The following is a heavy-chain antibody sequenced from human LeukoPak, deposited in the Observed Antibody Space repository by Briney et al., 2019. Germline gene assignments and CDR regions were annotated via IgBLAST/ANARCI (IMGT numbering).Heavy chain of an antibody. CDR2: INHSGST. V-gene: IGHV4-34*01. CDR3: ARRRAFYYGSGSYRPHNWFDP. D-gene: IGHD3-10*01. Sequence: SETLSLTCAVYGGSFSGYYWSRIRQPPGKGLEWIGEINHSGSTNYNPSLKSRVTISVETSKKQLSLKLRSGTAADTAVYYCARRRAFYYGSGSYRPHNWFDPWGQGTLVTVSS. CDR1: GGSFSGYY. J-gene: IGHJ5*02.